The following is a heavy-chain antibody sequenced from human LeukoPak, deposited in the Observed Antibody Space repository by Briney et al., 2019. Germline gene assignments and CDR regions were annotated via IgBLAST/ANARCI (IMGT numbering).Heavy chain of an antibody. CDR3: ATDLNWPGG. Sequence: GGSLRLSCAASGFTFNSRWMTWVRQAPGKGLEWVANMNPDGSEKFYVDSVKGRFIISRGNAKTSLYLQMDSLRADDTALYYCATDLNWPGGWGQGTLVTVSS. V-gene: IGHV3-7*01. D-gene: IGHD1-1*01. J-gene: IGHJ1*01. CDR1: GFTFNSRW. CDR2: MNPDGSEK.